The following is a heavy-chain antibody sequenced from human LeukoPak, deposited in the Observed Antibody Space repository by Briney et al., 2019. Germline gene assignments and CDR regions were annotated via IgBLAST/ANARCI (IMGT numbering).Heavy chain of an antibody. CDR1: GFTFSSYS. CDR3: ASHPRYYYDSSGDY. V-gene: IGHV3-48*01. D-gene: IGHD3-22*01. CDR2: ISSSSSTI. J-gene: IGHJ4*02. Sequence: GSLRLSCAASGFTFSSYSMNWVRQAPGKGLEWVSYISSSSSTIYYADSVEGRFTISRDNAKNSLYLQMNSLRADDTAVYYCASHPRYYYDSSGDYWGQGTLVTVSS.